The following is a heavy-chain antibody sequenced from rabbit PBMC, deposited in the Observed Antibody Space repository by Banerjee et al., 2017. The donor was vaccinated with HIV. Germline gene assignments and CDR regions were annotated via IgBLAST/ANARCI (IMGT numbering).Heavy chain of an antibody. V-gene: IGHV1S45*01. CDR3: ARDLAGVIGWNFNL. CDR2: IYTGTSGST. Sequence: QQQLEESGGGLVKPEGSLTLTCKASGFDLSSYYYMCWVRQAPGKGLELIACIYTGTSGSTYYANWAKGRFTISKASWTTVTLQMTSLTAADTASYFCARDLAGVIGWNFNLWGPGTLVTVS. CDR1: GFDLSSYYY. D-gene: IGHD4-1*01. J-gene: IGHJ4*01.